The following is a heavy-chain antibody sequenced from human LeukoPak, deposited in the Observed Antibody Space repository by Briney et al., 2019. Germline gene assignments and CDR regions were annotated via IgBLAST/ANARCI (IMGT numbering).Heavy chain of an antibody. V-gene: IGHV1-3*03. J-gene: IGHJ4*02. CDR2: INAGNGNT. Sequence: ASVKVSCKASGYTFTSYAMHWVRQAPGQRLEWMGWINAGNGNTKYSQEFQGRVTITRDTSASTAYMELSSLRSEDVAVYYCARGDYYDSSGYYSFYYWGQGTLVTVSS. CDR1: GYTFTSYA. D-gene: IGHD3-22*01. CDR3: ARGDYYDSSGYYSFYY.